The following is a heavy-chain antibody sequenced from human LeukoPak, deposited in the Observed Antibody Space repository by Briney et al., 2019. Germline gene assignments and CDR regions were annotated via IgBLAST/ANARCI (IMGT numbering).Heavy chain of an antibody. CDR2: IFDSRNT. Sequence: SAALFLSCTASCDSPNNSYCRWIRQPPPGKLVWIGYIFDSRNTNYNPPLKKRVSMSLDTSRNQFSLLLISVTTADTALYYCGTRPAETTWDGVFDYWSQGILVTVSA. CDR3: GTRPAETTWDGVFDY. D-gene: IGHD6-6*01. CDR1: CDSPNNSY. J-gene: IGHJ4*02. V-gene: IGHV4-59*12.